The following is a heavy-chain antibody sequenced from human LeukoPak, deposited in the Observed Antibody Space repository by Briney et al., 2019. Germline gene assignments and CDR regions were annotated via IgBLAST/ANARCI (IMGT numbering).Heavy chain of an antibody. CDR1: GGSIRSNY. V-gene: IGHV4-59*08. CDR3: ARHALTGDDYFDY. Sequence: SETLSLTCSVSGGSIRSNYWSWIRQLPGKGLEWIGYIYYSGNTNYNPSLKSRVTISVDTSKNQFSLNLRSVTAADTAVYYCARHALTGDDYFDYWGQGTLVTVSS. CDR2: IYYSGNT. J-gene: IGHJ4*02. D-gene: IGHD7-27*01.